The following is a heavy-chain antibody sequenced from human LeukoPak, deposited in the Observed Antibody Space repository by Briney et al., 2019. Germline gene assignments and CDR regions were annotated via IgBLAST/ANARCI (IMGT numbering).Heavy chain of an antibody. Sequence: SETLSLTRTVSGVAISRGSYYWSWIRDPPGGGLEWIVYFCYSAFTYYTPSRKSRVTVSVDTSKNQFSLRLSSVAAADTAVYYCGRSYGSGSSNWFDPWGQGTLVTVSS. CDR1: GVAISRGSYY. D-gene: IGHD3-10*01. V-gene: IGHV4-61*01. CDR2: FCYSAFT. J-gene: IGHJ5*02. CDR3: GRSYGSGSSNWFDP.